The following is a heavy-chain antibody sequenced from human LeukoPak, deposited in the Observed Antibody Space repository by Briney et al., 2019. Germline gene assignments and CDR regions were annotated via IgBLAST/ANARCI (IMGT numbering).Heavy chain of an antibody. V-gene: IGHV3-23*01. CDR3: ARSTQEIFDF. D-gene: IGHD5/OR15-5a*01. J-gene: IGHJ4*02. CDR1: GFTFSSYA. Sequence: GGSLRLSCAASGFTFSSYAMSWVRQAPGKGLEWVSAISGSGGNTYYADSVKGRFTISRDNSKNTLYLQMISLRAEDTAVYYCARSTQEIFDFWGQGTLVTVSS. CDR2: ISGSGGNT.